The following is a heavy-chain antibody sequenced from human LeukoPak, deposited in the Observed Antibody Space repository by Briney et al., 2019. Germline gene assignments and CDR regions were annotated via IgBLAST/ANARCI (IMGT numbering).Heavy chain of an antibody. Sequence: TSETLSLTCAVYGGSFSNYYWSWIRQPPGKGLEWIGEINHSGSTSYNPSLKSRVTMSVDTSKNQFSLKLSSVTAADTAVYYCARGPIIDIVVIPAAADYYHMDVWGKGTTVTVSS. CDR2: INHSGST. J-gene: IGHJ6*03. CDR3: ARGPIIDIVVIPAAADYYHMDV. D-gene: IGHD2-2*01. CDR1: GGSFSNYY. V-gene: IGHV4-34*01.